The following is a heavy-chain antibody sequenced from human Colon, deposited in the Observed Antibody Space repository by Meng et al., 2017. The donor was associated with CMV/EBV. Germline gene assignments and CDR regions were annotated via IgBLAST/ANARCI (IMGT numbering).Heavy chain of an antibody. CDR1: GYTFNGYF. CDR2: INPVTGDT. D-gene: IGHD3-3*01. V-gene: IGHV1-2*02. CDR3: ATFGGDFDY. J-gene: IGHJ4*02. Sequence: QGQLVRSGVEGKVPGDSFKVSCKTSGYTFNGYFMHWVRQAPGQGLEWMGWINPVTGDTSYAQKFQVRVTMTRDTSISTAYMELSSLRSDDTAVYYCATFGGDFDYWGQGTLVTVSS.